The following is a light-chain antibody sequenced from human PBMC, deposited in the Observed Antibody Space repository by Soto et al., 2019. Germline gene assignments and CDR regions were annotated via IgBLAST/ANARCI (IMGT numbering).Light chain of an antibody. V-gene: IGLV2-14*01. CDR2: EVT. J-gene: IGLJ2*01. Sequence: QSVLTQPASVSGSPGQSITISCTGTSSDVGGYNYVSWFQQSPGKAPKVMIYEVTNRPSGVSNRFSGSKSGNTASLTISGVQAEDEDDYYCSSYTSSNTLIFGGGTKLTVL. CDR3: SSYTSSNTLI. CDR1: SSDVGGYNY.